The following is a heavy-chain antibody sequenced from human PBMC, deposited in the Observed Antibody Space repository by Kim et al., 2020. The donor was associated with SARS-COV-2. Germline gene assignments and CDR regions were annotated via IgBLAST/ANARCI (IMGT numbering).Heavy chain of an antibody. CDR1: GFTFNSYA. V-gene: IGHV3-23*01. J-gene: IGHJ4*02. Sequence: GGSLRLSCAASGFTFNSYAMSWVRQAPGKGLEWVSTLSRGGDDTYYADSVKGRFTISRDNSKSTLYLQMDSLRADDTALYYCVRGIHYWDYWGQGTLVTV. CDR3: VRGIHYWDY. CDR2: LSRGGDDT. D-gene: IGHD2-15*01.